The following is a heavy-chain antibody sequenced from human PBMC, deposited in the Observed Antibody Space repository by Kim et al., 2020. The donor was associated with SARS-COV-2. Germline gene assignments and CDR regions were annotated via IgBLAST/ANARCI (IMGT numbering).Heavy chain of an antibody. CDR1: GFSVSSNY. CDR3: ARGWYYDSRGYYFDY. Sequence: GVSLRLSCAGSGFSVSSNYMSWVRQAPGKGLEWVSVIYSGGNIFYADSVKGRFTISRDNSENTLYLQMNSLRAEDTAVYYCARGWYYDSRGYYFDYWGQGSLVTVSA. J-gene: IGHJ4*02. V-gene: IGHV3-53*01. CDR2: IYSGGNI. D-gene: IGHD3-22*01.